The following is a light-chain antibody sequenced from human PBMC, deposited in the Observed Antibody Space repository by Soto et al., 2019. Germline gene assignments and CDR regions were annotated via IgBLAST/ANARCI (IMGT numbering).Light chain of an antibody. Sequence: DIVMTQSPDSLAVSLGERATINCKSSQSVLYSSTNKNYLAWYQQKAGQPPKLRIYWASTRESGVPDRISGSGSGTDFTLTISSLQAEDVAVYYCQQYYSSPRTFGQGTKLEIK. V-gene: IGKV4-1*01. J-gene: IGKJ2*01. CDR2: WAS. CDR1: QSVLYSSTNKNY. CDR3: QQYYSSPRT.